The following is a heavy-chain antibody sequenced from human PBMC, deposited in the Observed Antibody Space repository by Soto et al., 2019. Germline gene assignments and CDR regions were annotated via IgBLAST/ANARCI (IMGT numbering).Heavy chain of an antibody. D-gene: IGHD5-18*01. V-gene: IGHV1-3*01. CDR2: INAGNANT. J-gene: IGHJ6*02. Sequence: ASVKASCKASGDTFTNYAIHWVRQAPEQRLEWMGWINAGNANTKYSQKFQGRVTITTDTSASTAYMELSSLRSEDTAVYYCARDQRGYSYGYYYYGMDVWGQGTTVTVS. CDR1: GDTFTNYA. CDR3: ARDQRGYSYGYYYYGMDV.